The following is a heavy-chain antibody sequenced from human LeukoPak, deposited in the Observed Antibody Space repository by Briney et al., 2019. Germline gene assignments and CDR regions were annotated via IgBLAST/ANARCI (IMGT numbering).Heavy chain of an antibody. CDR2: IIGSGGST. CDR3: VKDWRTWDNCGGDCLDY. D-gene: IGHD2-21*01. J-gene: IGHJ4*02. CDR1: GFTFSSYA. Sequence: QPGGSLRLSCVASGFTFSSYAMSRVRQAPGKGLEWVSVIIGSGGSTYYADSVKGRFTISRDNSKNTLYLQMNSLRAEDTAVYYCVKDWRTWDNCGGDCLDYWGQGTLVTVSS. V-gene: IGHV3-23*01.